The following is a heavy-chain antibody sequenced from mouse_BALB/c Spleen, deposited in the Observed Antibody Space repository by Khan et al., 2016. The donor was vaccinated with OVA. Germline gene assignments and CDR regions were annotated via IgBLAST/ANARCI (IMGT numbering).Heavy chain of an antibody. CDR3: KRDRIDY. Sequence: QVQLKESGAELAKPGASVKMSCKASGYTFTSFWMHWVKQRPGQGLEWIGYINPTSGYTDYTEKFKDRATLSADKSSSTAYMQLSSLTSEDSAVYFCKRDRIDYWGQGTTLTVSS. CDR2: INPTSGYT. CDR1: GYTFTSFW. V-gene: IGHV1-7*01. J-gene: IGHJ2*01.